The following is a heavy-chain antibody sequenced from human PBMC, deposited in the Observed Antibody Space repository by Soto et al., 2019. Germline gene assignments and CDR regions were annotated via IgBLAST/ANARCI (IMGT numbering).Heavy chain of an antibody. Sequence: SETLSLTCTVSGGSISSYYWSWIRQPPGKGLEWIGYMYYGGRTNYNPSLKSRVTISVDTSKMQVSLKLSSVTAAGTAVYFCARGTPSPLIVRSSRGPWFDPWGQGTLVPVSS. D-gene: IGHD2-15*01. CDR3: ARGTPSPLIVRSSRGPWFDP. J-gene: IGHJ5*02. CDR2: MYYGGRT. CDR1: GGSISSYY. V-gene: IGHV4-59*08.